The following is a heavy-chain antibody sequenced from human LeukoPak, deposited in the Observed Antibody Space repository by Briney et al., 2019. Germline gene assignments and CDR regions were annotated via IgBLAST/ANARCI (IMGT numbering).Heavy chain of an antibody. CDR1: GFTFSNYW. CDR2: IKQDGSEK. J-gene: IGHJ6*03. V-gene: IGHV3-7*01. Sequence: PGGSLRLSCAASGFTFSNYWMSWVRQAPGKGLEWVANIKQDGSEKYYVDSVKGRFTISRDNAKNSLYLQMNSLRAEDTAVYYCARVDPYYYYYNVDVWGKGTTVTISS. CDR3: ARVDPYYYYYNVDV. D-gene: IGHD3-9*01.